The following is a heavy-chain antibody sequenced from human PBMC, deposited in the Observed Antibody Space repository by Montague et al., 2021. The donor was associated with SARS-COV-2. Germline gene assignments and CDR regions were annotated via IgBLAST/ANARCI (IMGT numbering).Heavy chain of an antibody. V-gene: IGHV4-59*01. D-gene: IGHD3-16*01. CDR1: GGSISSYY. CDR2: VYYTGNT. CDR3: ARDGGHWAFDV. Sequence: SETLSLTCTVSGGSISSYYWSWIRRPPGKGLEWIGNVYYTGNTHYNPSLNSRVTISVDRSKNQYSLKLSSVTGADTAVYYCARDGGHWAFDVWGQGTMVTVSS. J-gene: IGHJ3*01.